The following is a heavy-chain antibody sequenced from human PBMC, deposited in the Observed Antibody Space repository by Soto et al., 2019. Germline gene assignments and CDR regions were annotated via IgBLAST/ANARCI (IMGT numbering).Heavy chain of an antibody. J-gene: IGHJ3*02. V-gene: IGHV3-23*01. D-gene: IGHD3-3*01. CDR1: GFTFSNFA. Sequence: GSLGLSCAASGFTFSNFAMSWVRQAPGKGLEWVSAISGSGGSTYYADSVKGRFTISRDNSKNTLYLQMNSLRAEDTAVYYCAKDSRFLEWSRGGDAFDIWGQGTMVIVSS. CDR2: ISGSGGST. CDR3: AKDSRFLEWSRGGDAFDI.